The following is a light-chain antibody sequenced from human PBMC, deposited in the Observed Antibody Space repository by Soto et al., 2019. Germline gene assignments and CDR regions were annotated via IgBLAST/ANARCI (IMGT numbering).Light chain of an antibody. CDR1: QSISSW. Sequence: DIQMTQSPSTLSASVGDRVTITCRASQSISSWLAWYQQKPGKAPKLLIYDASSLESGVPSRFSGSGSGTEFTLTISSLQPDDFATYYCQQYNNQWTFGQGTKVDNK. CDR2: DAS. CDR3: QQYNNQWT. V-gene: IGKV1-5*01. J-gene: IGKJ1*01.